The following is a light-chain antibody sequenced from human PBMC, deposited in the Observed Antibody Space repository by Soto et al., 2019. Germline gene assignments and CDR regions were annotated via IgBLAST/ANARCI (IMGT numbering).Light chain of an antibody. CDR2: DAS. CDR3: QQRSNWPT. V-gene: IGKV3-11*01. J-gene: IGKJ3*01. Sequence: EIVLTQSPATLSLSPGERATLSCTASQSVNSYLAWYQHKPGQAPRLLIYDASNRATGIPARFSGSGSGTDFTLTISSLEPEDFAVYYCQQRSNWPTFGPGTKVDIK. CDR1: QSVNSY.